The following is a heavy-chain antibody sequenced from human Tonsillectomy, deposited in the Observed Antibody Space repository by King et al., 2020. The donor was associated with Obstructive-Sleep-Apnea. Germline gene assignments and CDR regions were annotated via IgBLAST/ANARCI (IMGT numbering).Heavy chain of an antibody. Sequence: VQLQESGPGLVKPSETLSLTCTVSGGSISSYYWSWIRQPPGEGLEWIGYIYYSGSTNYNPSLKSRVTISVDTSKNQFSLKLSSVTAADTAVYYCARASVKYYYYYGMDVWGQGTTVTVSS. J-gene: IGHJ6*02. V-gene: IGHV4-59*01. CDR3: ARASVKYYYYYGMDV. CDR1: GGSISSYY. CDR2: IYYSGST.